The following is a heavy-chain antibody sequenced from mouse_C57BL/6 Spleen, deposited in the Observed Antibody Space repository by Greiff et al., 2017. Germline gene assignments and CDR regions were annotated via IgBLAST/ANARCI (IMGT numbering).Heavy chain of an antibody. CDR2: INPSTGGT. CDR3: ARDYGSSYWYFDV. CDR1: GYSFTGYY. Sequence: EVQVVESGPELVKPGASVKISCKASGYSFTGYYMHWVKQSSEKSLEWIGEINPSTGGTSYNQKFKGKATLTVDKSSSTAYMQLKSLTSEDSAVYYCARDYGSSYWYFDVWGTGTTVTVSS. V-gene: IGHV1-43*01. J-gene: IGHJ1*03. D-gene: IGHD1-1*01.